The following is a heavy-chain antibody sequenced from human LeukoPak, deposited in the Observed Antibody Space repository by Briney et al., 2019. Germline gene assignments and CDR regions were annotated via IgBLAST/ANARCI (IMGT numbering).Heavy chain of an antibody. J-gene: IGHJ6*02. Sequence: SQTLSPTCAVSGGSISSGGYSWSWIRQPPGEGLEWIGYIYHSGSTYYNPSLKSRVTISVDRSKNQFSLKLSSVTAADTAVYYCARYNYDYYYGMDVWGQGTTVTVSS. V-gene: IGHV4-30-2*01. CDR3: ARYNYDYYYGMDV. CDR1: GGSISSGGYS. D-gene: IGHD1-1*01. CDR2: IYHSGST.